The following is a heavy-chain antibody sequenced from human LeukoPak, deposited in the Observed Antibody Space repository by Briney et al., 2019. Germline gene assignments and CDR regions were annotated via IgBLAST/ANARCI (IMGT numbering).Heavy chain of an antibody. CDR1: GGSFSGYY. D-gene: IGHD2/OR15-2a*01. Sequence: SETLSLTCAVYGGSFSGYYWSWIRQPPGKGLEWIGYIYYSGSTNYNPSLKSRVTISVDTSKNQFSLKLSSVTAADTAVYYCARGNSGMDVWGQGTTVTVSS. CDR2: IYYSGST. J-gene: IGHJ6*02. CDR3: ARGNSGMDV. V-gene: IGHV4-59*01.